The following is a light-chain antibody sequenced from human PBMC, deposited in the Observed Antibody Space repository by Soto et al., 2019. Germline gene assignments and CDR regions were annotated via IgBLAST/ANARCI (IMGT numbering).Light chain of an antibody. V-gene: IGKV3-15*01. Sequence: EIVMTQSPATLSVSPGERATLSCRAGQSVSDNLAWYQQRPGQAPRLLFYGASTRATGVPVRFSASGSGTDFTLTISSLQSEDFAVYYCQQYNHWPRGYTFGQGTKLEIK. CDR1: QSVSDN. CDR3: QQYNHWPRGYT. CDR2: GAS. J-gene: IGKJ2*01.